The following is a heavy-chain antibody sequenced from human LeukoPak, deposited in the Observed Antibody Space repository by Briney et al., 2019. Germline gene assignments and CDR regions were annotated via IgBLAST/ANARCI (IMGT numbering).Heavy chain of an antibody. CDR2: ISSSSSTI. D-gene: IGHD2-2*02. V-gene: IGHV3-48*01. CDR3: ARDIHWFDP. Sequence: GGSLRLSCAASGFTFSSYSMNWVRQAPGKGLEWVSYISSSSSTIYYADSVKGRFTISRDNAKNSLYLQMNSLRAEDTGVYYCARDIHWFDPWGQGTLVTVSS. J-gene: IGHJ5*02. CDR1: GFTFSSYS.